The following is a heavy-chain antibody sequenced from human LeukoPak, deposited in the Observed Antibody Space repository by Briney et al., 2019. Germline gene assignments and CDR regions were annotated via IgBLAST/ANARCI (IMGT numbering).Heavy chain of an antibody. CDR2: IYPGDSDT. V-gene: IGHV5-51*01. D-gene: IGHD4-23*01. CDR3: ARRNEDYGGNRNFDY. CDR1: GYTFNTYW. Sequence: GESLKISCKGSGYTFNTYWIGWVRQMPGKGLEWMGSIYPGDSDTRYSPSFQGQVTISADKSISTAYLQWSSLKASDTAMYYCARRNEDYGGNRNFDYWGQGTLVTVSS. J-gene: IGHJ4*02.